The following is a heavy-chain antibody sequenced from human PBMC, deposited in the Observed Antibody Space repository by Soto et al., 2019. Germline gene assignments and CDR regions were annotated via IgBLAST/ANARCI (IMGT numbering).Heavy chain of an antibody. CDR2: ISYDGSNK. J-gene: IGHJ4*02. Sequence: PGGSLRLSCAASGFTFSSYGMHWVRQAPGKGLEWVAVISYDGSNKYYADSVKGRFTISRDNSKNTLYLQMNSLRAEDTAVYYCAKEGYNWNYVTRYFDYWGQGTLVTVS. V-gene: IGHV3-30*18. CDR1: GFTFSSYG. CDR3: AKEGYNWNYVTRYFDY. D-gene: IGHD1-7*01.